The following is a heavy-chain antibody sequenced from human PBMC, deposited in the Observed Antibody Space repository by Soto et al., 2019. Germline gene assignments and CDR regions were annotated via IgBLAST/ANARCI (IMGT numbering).Heavy chain of an antibody. Sequence: PGGSLRLSCAASGFTFSSYAMHWVRQAPGKGLEWVAVISYDGSNKYYADSVKGRFTISRDNSKNTLYLQMNSLRAEDTAVYYCARVVTAISVCYYYGMDVWGHGTTVTVSS. J-gene: IGHJ6*02. V-gene: IGHV3-30-3*01. CDR3: ARVVTAISVCYYYGMDV. CDR2: ISYDGSNK. CDR1: GFTFSSYA. D-gene: IGHD2-21*02.